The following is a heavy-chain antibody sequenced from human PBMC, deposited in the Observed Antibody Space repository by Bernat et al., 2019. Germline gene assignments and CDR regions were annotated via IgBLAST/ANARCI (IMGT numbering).Heavy chain of an antibody. CDR1: GGTFSSYA. Sequence: QIQFVQSGAEVKKPGSSVKVSCKASGGTFSSYAISWVRQAPGQGLEWMGGIIPIFGTANYAQKFQGRVTITADKSTSTAYMELSSLRSEDTAVYYCASLAESYYYYGMDVWGQGTTVTVSS. D-gene: IGHD6-13*01. CDR2: IIPIFGTA. CDR3: ASLAESYYYYGMDV. J-gene: IGHJ6*02. V-gene: IGHV1-69*14.